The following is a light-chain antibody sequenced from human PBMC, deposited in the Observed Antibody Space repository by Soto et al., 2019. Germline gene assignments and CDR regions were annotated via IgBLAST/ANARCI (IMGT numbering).Light chain of an antibody. Sequence: DIQLTQSPSFLSASVGDRVTVTCRASQDISNYLAWYQQKPGEGPKLLIYAASTLQSGVPSRFSGSGSGTEFTLTISSLQPEDFATYYCQQLISYPITFGQGTRLEIK. V-gene: IGKV1-9*01. CDR2: AAS. CDR3: QQLISYPIT. J-gene: IGKJ5*01. CDR1: QDISNY.